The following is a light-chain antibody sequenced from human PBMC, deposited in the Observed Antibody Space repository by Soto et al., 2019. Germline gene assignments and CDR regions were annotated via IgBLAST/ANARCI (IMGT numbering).Light chain of an antibody. Sequence: MTQSPSTLSASVGDRATITCRASQSISSNLAWYQQKLGQAPRLFIFRASSRATGVPARFSGSGSGTEFNLTISSLQSEDFAVYYCQQRSSWLTFGGGTKVDIK. CDR1: QSISSN. CDR2: RAS. V-gene: IGKV3-15*01. CDR3: QQRSSWLT. J-gene: IGKJ4*01.